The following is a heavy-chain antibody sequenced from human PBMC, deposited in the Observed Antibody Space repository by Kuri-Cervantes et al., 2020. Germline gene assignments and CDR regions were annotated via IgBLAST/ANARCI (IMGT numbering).Heavy chain of an antibody. CDR3: ARANGIATNKNWFDP. CDR2: INSDGSST. D-gene: IGHD6-13*01. Sequence: GESLKISCAASGFTFSSYWMHWVRQAPGKGLVWVSRINSDGSSTSYADSVKGRFTISRDNAKNTLYLQMNSLRAEDTAVYYCARANGIATNKNWFDPWGQGTLVTVSS. J-gene: IGHJ5*02. V-gene: IGHV3-74*01. CDR1: GFTFSSYW.